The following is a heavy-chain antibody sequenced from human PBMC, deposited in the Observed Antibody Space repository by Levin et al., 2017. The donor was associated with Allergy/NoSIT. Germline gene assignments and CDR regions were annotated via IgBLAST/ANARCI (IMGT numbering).Heavy chain of an antibody. CDR3: AGEGASY. CDR2: ISRDGSDI. V-gene: IGHV3-74*01. D-gene: IGHD1-26*01. CDR1: GFTFSAYW. J-gene: IGHJ4*02. Sequence: GSLRLSCAASGFTFSAYWMHWVRQAPGKGLVWVSGISRDGSDIQYADSVKGRFTVSRDNARNTVYLQMNSLRAEDTAVYYCAGEGASYWGQGTPVTVSS.